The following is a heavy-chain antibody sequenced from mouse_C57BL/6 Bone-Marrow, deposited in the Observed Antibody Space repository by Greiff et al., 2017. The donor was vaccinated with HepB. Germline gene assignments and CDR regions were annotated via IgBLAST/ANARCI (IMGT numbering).Heavy chain of an antibody. J-gene: IGHJ3*01. CDR1: GYTFTSYW. V-gene: IGHV1-69*01. CDR3: AREGYGDWFAY. CDR2: IDPSDSYT. Sequence: QVQLQQPGAELVMPGASVKLSCKASGYTFTSYWMHWVKQRPGQGLEWIGEIDPSDSYTNYNQKFKGKSTLTVDKSSSTAYMQLSSLTSEDSAVYYCAREGYGDWFAYWVQGTLVTVSA. D-gene: IGHD2-2*01.